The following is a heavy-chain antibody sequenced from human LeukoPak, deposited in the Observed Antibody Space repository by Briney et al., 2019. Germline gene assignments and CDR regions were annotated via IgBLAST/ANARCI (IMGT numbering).Heavy chain of an antibody. CDR2: IYYSGST. V-gene: IGHV4-39*07. Sequence: PSETLSLTCTVSGGSISSSSYYWGWIRQPPGKGLEWIGSIYYSGSTYYNPSLKSRVTISVDTSKNQFSLKLSSVTAADTAVYYCARDTIDSSSWYANGDLFDYWGQGTLVTVSS. J-gene: IGHJ4*02. D-gene: IGHD6-13*01. CDR3: ARDTIDSSSWYANGDLFDY. CDR1: GGSISSSSYY.